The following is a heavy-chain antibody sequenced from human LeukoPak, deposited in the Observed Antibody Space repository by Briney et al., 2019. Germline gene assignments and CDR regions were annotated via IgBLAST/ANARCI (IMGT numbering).Heavy chain of an antibody. V-gene: IGHV1-8*01. CDR1: GYTLTSYD. D-gene: IGHD6-6*01. CDR2: MNPNSGNT. J-gene: IGHJ6*03. CDR3: ARSSIAARRYYYYYMDV. Sequence: ASVKVSCKASGYTLTSYDINWVRQATGQGLEWMGWMNPNSGNTGYAQKFQGRVTITRNTSISTAYMELSSLRSEDTAVYYCARSSIAARRYYYYYMDVWGKGTTVTVSS.